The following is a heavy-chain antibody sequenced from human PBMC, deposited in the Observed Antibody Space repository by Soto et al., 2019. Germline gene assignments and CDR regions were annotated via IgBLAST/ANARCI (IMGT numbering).Heavy chain of an antibody. D-gene: IGHD1-26*01. CDR1: GFTFSYYW. CDR2: IHSDGSST. Sequence: EVQLVESGGGLVRPGGSLRLSCAASGFTFSYYWMHWVRQAPGKGLVLVSRIHSDGSSTTYADFVKGRIIISRDNARNTVDLQMNSVRVEDTAVYYFARGDRGAFALWGQGTVVTVSS. V-gene: IGHV3-74*01. J-gene: IGHJ3*01. CDR3: ARGDRGAFAL.